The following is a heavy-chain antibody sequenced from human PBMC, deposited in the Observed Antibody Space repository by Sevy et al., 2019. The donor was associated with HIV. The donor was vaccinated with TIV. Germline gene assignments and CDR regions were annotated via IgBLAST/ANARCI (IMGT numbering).Heavy chain of an antibody. V-gene: IGHV1-3*01. CDR1: GYTFTSYA. CDR2: INAGNGNT. J-gene: IGHJ4*02. CDR3: ARAWIQLWLGYFDY. Sequence: ASVKVSCKASGYTFTSYAMYWVRQAPGQRLEWMGWINAGNGNTKYSQKFQGRVTITRDTSASTAYMELSSLRSEDTAVYYCARAWIQLWLGYFDYWGQGTLVTVSS. D-gene: IGHD5-18*01.